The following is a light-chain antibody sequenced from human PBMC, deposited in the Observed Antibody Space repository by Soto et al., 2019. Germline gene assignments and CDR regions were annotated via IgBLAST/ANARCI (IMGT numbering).Light chain of an antibody. J-gene: IGKJ3*01. V-gene: IGKV3-20*01. CDR3: QQYGSSPFT. CDR1: QSISSNY. CDR2: GSS. Sequence: EIFLTQSPGTLSLSPGEIATLSCWASQSISSNYLAWYQQKPGQPPRLLISGSSIRATGIPKRFSGSASGTNFTLTISSLEPEDFAVFYCQQYGSSPFTFGPGTKVDI.